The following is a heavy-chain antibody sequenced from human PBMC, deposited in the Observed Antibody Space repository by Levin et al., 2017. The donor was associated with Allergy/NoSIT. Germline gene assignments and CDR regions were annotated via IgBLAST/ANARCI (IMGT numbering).Heavy chain of an antibody. CDR3: ARQCYDILTGYYNFDY. Sequence: SQTLSLPCTVSGGSISSSISYWGWIRQAPGKGLEWIGSIYNSGSTYYNPSLKSRVTTSVDTTKNQFSLKLSSVTAADTAVYYCARQCYDILTGYYNFDYWGQGTLVTVSS. CDR2: IYNSGST. D-gene: IGHD3-9*01. J-gene: IGHJ4*02. CDR1: GGSISSSISY. V-gene: IGHV4-39*01.